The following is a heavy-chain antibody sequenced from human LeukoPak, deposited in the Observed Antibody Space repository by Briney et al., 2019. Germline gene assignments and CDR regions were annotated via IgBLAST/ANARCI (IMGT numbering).Heavy chain of an antibody. CDR1: GFTFSFYG. D-gene: IGHD3-3*01. CDR3: AKRSSVVNKFFEN. J-gene: IGHJ4*02. V-gene: IGHV3-23*01. CDR2: LSASGSST. Sequence: GGSLRLSCAASGFTFSFYGMSWVRQAPGKGLEWVSVLSASGSSTYYADSVKGRFTISRDNPKNTVYLQMSSLRAEDTAVYYCAKRSSVVNKFFENWGQGTLVTVSS.